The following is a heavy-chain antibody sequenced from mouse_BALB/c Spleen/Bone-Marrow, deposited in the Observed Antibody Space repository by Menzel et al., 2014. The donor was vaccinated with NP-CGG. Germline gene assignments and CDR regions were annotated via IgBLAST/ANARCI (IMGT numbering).Heavy chain of an antibody. CDR1: GFDFSRYW. CDR2: INPDSSTT. CDR3: ARLGYYGTFAY. V-gene: IGHV4-1*02. D-gene: IGHD1-1*01. J-gene: IGHJ3*01. Sequence: EVQLVESGGGLVQPGGSLKLSCAASGFDFSRYWMSWVRQAPGKGLEWIGEINPDSSTTNYTPSLKDKFIISRDNAKNTLYLQMSKVRSEDTALYYCARLGYYGTFAYWGQGTLVPVSA.